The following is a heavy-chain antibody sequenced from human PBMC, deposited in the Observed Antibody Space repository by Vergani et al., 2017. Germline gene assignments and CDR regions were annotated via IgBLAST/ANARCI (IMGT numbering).Heavy chain of an antibody. CDR1: GYTFTSYG. D-gene: IGHD1-26*01. J-gene: IGHJ4*02. CDR3: ARVELLVGATTSDY. V-gene: IGHV1-18*04. Sequence: QVQLVQSGAEVKKPGASVKVSCKASGYTFTSYGISWVRQAPGQVLEWMGWISAYNGNTNYAQNLQGRVTMTTDTSTSTAYMELRILRSDDTSVYYCARVELLVGATTSDYWGQGILVTVSS. CDR2: ISAYNGNT.